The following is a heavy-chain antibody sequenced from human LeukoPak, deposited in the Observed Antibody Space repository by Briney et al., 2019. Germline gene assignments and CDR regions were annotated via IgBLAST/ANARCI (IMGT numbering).Heavy chain of an antibody. D-gene: IGHD3-22*01. CDR1: GFTFSSYS. V-gene: IGHV3-21*01. J-gene: IGHJ4*02. CDR2: ISSSSSYI. Sequence: GGSLRLSCAASGFTFSSYSMNWVRQAPGKGLEWVSSISSSSSYIYYADSVKGRFTISRDNAKNSLYLQMNSLRAEDTAVYYCARAHSSGYGADYWGQGTLVTVSS. CDR3: ARAHSSGYGADY.